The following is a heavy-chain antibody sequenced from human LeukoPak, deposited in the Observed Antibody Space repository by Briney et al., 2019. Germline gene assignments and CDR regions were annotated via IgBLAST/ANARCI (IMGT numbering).Heavy chain of an antibody. CDR1: GFTFDDYA. CDR3: VKVGYYNDSSGYYLDYFDY. J-gene: IGHJ4*02. D-gene: IGHD3-22*01. V-gene: IGHV3-43D*03. CDR2: ISWDGGST. Sequence: GGSLRLSCAASGFTFDDYAMHWVRQAPGKGLEWVSLISWDGGSTYYADSVKGRFTISRDNSKNTLYLQMNSLRAEDTAVYYCVKVGYYNDSSGYYLDYFDYWGQGTLVTVSS.